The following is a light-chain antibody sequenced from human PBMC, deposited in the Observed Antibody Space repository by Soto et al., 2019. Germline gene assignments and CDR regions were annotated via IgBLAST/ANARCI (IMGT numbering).Light chain of an antibody. J-gene: IGKJ5*01. CDR1: QNVYTF. V-gene: IGKV3-11*01. Sequence: EIVLTQSPATLSLSPGERATLSCRASQNVYTFLAWYQQKPGQAPRLLIYDASSRATGIPARFSGSGSGTDFTLTISSLEPEDFAVYYCQQSSNWPSRLSFGGGTRLEIK. CDR3: QQSSNWPSRLS. CDR2: DAS.